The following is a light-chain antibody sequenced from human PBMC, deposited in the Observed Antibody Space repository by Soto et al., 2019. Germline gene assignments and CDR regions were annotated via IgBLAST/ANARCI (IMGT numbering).Light chain of an antibody. Sequence: QSALTQPASVSGSPGQSITISFTGTSSDVGGYDYVSWYQQHPGKVPKLMIYEVFRRPSGISDRFSGSKSGNTASLTISGLQAEDEAHYYCCSYTTTSTFVFGGGTKLTVL. CDR3: CSYTTTSTFV. CDR2: EVF. V-gene: IGLV2-14*03. CDR1: SSDVGGYDY. J-gene: IGLJ2*01.